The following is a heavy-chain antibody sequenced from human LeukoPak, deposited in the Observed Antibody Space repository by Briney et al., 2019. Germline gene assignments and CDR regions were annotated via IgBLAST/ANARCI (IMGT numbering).Heavy chain of an antibody. CDR2: IISIFGTA. J-gene: IGHJ5*02. CDR1: GGTFSSYA. V-gene: IGHV1-69*13. CDR3: ARELHIAAAGIPNINWFDP. D-gene: IGHD6-13*01. Sequence: SVKVSCKASGGTFSSYAISWVRQAPGQGLEWMGGIISIFGTANYAQKFQGRVTITADESTSTAYMELSSLRSEDTAVYYCARELHIAAAGIPNINWFDPWGQGTLVTVSS.